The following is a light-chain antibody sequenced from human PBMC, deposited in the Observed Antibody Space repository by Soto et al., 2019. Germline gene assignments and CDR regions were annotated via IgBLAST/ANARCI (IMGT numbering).Light chain of an antibody. Sequence: QSVLTQPASVSGSPGQSITISCTGSSSDVGGYNYVSWYQQHPGKAPKLMIYEVSNRPSGVSNRFSGSKSGNTACLSTSGLQAEDEADYFCSSYTSGSSPWVFGNGTKLTVL. V-gene: IGLV2-14*01. CDR1: SSDVGGYNY. CDR3: SSYTSGSSPWV. J-gene: IGLJ3*02. CDR2: EVS.